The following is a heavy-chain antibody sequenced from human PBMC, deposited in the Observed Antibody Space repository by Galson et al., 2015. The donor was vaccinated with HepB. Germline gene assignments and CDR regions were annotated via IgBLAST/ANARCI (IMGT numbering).Heavy chain of an antibody. J-gene: IGHJ1*01. D-gene: IGHD6-19*01. V-gene: IGHV3-23*01. CDR2: ISGSGGST. CDR3: AKDLRSVSGWSPSN. Sequence: SLRLSCAASGFIFSSFVMSWVRQAPGKGPEWVSGISGSGGSTYYADSVRGRFTISRDNSKKTLFLQMNNLRAEDTAVYYCAKDLRSVSGWSPSNWGQGTLVTVSS. CDR1: GFIFSSFV.